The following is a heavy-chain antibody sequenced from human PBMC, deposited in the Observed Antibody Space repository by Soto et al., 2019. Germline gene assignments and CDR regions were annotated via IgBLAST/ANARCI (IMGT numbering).Heavy chain of an antibody. J-gene: IGHJ6*02. D-gene: IGHD3-22*01. CDR1: GFTFSSYS. Sequence: GGSLRLSCAASGFTFSSYSMNWVRQAPGKGLEWVSSISSSSSYIYYADSVKGRFTISRDNAKNSLYLQMNSLRAEDTAVYYCARDGLYYDSSGYPASYYYGMDVWGQGTTVTAP. CDR3: ARDGLYYDSSGYPASYYYGMDV. V-gene: IGHV3-21*01. CDR2: ISSSSSYI.